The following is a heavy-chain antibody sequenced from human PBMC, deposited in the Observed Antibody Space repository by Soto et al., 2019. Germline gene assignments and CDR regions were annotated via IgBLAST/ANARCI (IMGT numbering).Heavy chain of an antibody. CDR3: ARRGYGDYADY. D-gene: IGHD4-17*01. J-gene: IGHJ4*02. CDR2: IYYSGST. V-gene: IGHV4-59*08. Sequence: QVQLQESGPGLVKPSETLSLTCTVSGGSISSYYWSWIRQPPGKGLEWIGYIYYSGSTNYNPSLKTRATIAVDTSKTQFSLKLSSVTAADTAVYYCARRGYGDYADYWGQGTLVTVSS. CDR1: GGSISSYY.